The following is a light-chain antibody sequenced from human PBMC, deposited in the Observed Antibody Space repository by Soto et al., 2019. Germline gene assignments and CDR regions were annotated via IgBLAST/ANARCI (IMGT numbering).Light chain of an antibody. CDR3: QRYNNWPLT. CDR2: GAS. CDR1: QSVSSN. J-gene: IGKJ4*01. V-gene: IGKV3-15*01. Sequence: EIVMTQSPATLSVSPGGRATLSCRASQSVSSNLAWYQQKPGQAPRLLIYGASTKAIGIPIRFSGSRSGTEFILTINGLQFEDFAVYYCQRYNNWPLTFGGGTKVDIK.